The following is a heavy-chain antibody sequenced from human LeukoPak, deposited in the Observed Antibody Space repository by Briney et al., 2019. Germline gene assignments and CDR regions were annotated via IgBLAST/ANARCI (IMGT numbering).Heavy chain of an antibody. D-gene: IGHD2-15*01. CDR2: INHSGST. Sequence: KPSETLSLTCAVYGGSFSGYYWSWIRQPPGKGLEWIGEINHSGSTNYNPSLKSRVTISVDTSKNQFSLKLSSVTVADTAVYYCARGHPVVAATHWDYWGQGTLVTVSS. CDR1: GGSFSGYY. J-gene: IGHJ4*02. CDR3: ARGHPVVAATHWDY. V-gene: IGHV4-34*01.